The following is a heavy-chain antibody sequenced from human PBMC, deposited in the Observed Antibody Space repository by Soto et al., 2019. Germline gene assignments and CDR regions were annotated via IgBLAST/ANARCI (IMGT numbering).Heavy chain of an antibody. Sequence: QVQLQESGPRLVKPSETLSLTCSVSGDSISSYYWSWIRQPPGKGLEWIGYIYYSGSTNYNPSFKSRVTISVDTPKNQFSLKLTSVTAADTAVYYCARGVATIGPWGQGTLVTVPS. CDR2: IYYSGST. V-gene: IGHV4-59*01. CDR1: GDSISSYY. D-gene: IGHD5-12*01. J-gene: IGHJ5*02. CDR3: ARGVATIGP.